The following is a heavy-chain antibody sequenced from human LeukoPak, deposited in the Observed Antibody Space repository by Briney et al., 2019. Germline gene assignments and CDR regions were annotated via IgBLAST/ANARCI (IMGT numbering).Heavy chain of an antibody. CDR1: GGSFSGYY. D-gene: IGHD4/OR15-4a*01. V-gene: IGHV4-34*01. J-gene: IGHJ6*02. CDR2: INHSGST. CDR3: RAVYYNYGMDV. Sequence: SETLSLTCAVYGGSFSGYYWSWIRQPPGKGLAWIGEINHSGSTNYNPSLKSRVTISVDTSKNQFSLKLTSVTAADPAVYFCRAVYYNYGMDVWGQGTTVTVSS.